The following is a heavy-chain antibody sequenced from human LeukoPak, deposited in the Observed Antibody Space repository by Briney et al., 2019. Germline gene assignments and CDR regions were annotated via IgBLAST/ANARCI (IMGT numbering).Heavy chain of an antibody. Sequence: SEALSLTCTVSGGSISSSSYYWTWIRQPPGKGLEWIGNIYNSGNTNYNPSLKSRVTISVDTSKNQFSLKLNSVTAADTAVYYCARESGSYLWRSWLNPWGQGTLVTVSS. CDR3: ARESGSYLWRSWLNP. CDR1: GGSISSSSYY. CDR2: IYNSGNT. D-gene: IGHD3-16*01. J-gene: IGHJ5*02. V-gene: IGHV4-61*01.